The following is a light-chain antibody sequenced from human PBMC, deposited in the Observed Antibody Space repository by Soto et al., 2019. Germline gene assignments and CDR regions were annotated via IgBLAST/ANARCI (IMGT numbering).Light chain of an antibody. CDR2: GAS. J-gene: IGKJ4*01. CDR1: HSISSY. V-gene: IGKV1-17*01. CDR3: LQHKTYPLT. Sequence: DIQMTQSPSSRSASVGDRVSITCRASHSISSYLNWYQQKPGKVPKRLIYGASTLQSGVPSRFSGSGSGTEFTLTISSLQPEDFATYYCLQHKTYPLTFGGGTKVDIK.